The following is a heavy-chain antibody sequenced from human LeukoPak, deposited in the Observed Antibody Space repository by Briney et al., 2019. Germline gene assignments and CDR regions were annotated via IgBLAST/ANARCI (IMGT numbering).Heavy chain of an antibody. Sequence: GGSLRLSCAASGFTFSSYGMSWVRQAPGKGLEWVSSISGSSSYIYYADSVKGRFTISRDNAKNSLHLQMSSLRAEDTAVYYCARDSANVVGAKSIFDYWGQGTLVTVSS. CDR3: ARDSANVVGAKSIFDY. J-gene: IGHJ4*02. D-gene: IGHD1-26*01. V-gene: IGHV3-21*01. CDR2: ISGSSSYI. CDR1: GFTFSSYG.